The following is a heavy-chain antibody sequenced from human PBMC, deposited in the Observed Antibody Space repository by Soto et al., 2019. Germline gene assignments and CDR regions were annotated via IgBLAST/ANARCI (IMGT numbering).Heavy chain of an antibody. D-gene: IGHD3-22*01. CDR2: FSGSGATT. V-gene: IGHV3-23*01. CDR1: GFSINKYA. J-gene: IGHJ4*02. CDR3: ATHICYDSSYLDY. Sequence: GGSLRLSCTASGFSINKYAMSWVRQAPGKGLEWVSTFSGSGATTHYADSVKGRFTISRDISKNTLYLQMDSLRAEDTAIYYCATHICYDSSYLDYWGQGTLVTVSS.